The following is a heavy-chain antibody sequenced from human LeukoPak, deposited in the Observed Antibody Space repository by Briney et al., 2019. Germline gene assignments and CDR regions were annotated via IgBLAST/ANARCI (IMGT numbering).Heavy chain of an antibody. Sequence: SQTLSLTCTVSGVSISSDVFYWSWIRQPPGKGLEWTGYIFHSGTTYYNPSLKSRVTISVDTSKNQFSLKLSSVTAADTAVYYCARRISGSYHFDSWGQGTLVAVSS. J-gene: IGHJ4*02. V-gene: IGHV4-30-2*01. CDR2: IFHSGTT. CDR3: ARRISGSYHFDS. CDR1: GVSISSDVFY. D-gene: IGHD1-26*01.